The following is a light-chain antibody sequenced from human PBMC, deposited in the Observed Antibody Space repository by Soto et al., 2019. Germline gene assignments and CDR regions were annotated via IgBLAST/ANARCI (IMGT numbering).Light chain of an antibody. Sequence: QSVLTQPPSASGTPRQRVTISCSGSSSNIGSNIVNWYQQLPGTAPKLLIYSNNQRPSGVPDRFSGSKSGNTASLTISGLQAEDEADYLCCSHSGFNTPDVFASGTKVTVL. CDR3: CSHSGFNTPDV. V-gene: IGLV1-44*01. CDR1: SSNIGSNI. J-gene: IGLJ1*01. CDR2: SNN.